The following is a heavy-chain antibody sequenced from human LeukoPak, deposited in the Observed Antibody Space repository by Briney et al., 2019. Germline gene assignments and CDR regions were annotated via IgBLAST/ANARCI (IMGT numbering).Heavy chain of an antibody. D-gene: IGHD5-12*01. CDR1: GYSISSGYY. J-gene: IGHJ5*01. CDR2: IHASGST. V-gene: IGHV4-38-2*02. Sequence: SETLSLTCTVSGYSISSGYYWGWIRQPPGKGLEWIGRIHASGSTRYNPSLKSRVTMSVDTSKNQFSLKLTSVTAADTALYFCARGMSAAYDYNWFDSWGQGTLVTVSS. CDR3: ARGMSAAYDYNWFDS.